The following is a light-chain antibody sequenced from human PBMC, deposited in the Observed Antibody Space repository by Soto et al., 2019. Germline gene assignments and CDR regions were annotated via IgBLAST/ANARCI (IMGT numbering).Light chain of an antibody. CDR3: SSCAGSNNPYV. CDR1: SSDVGGCKF. J-gene: IGLJ1*01. CDR2: EVN. V-gene: IGLV2-8*01. Sequence: QSVLTQPPSASGSPGQSVTISCTGTSSDVGGCKFVSWYQQYPGKAPQLIIYEVNKRPSRVPDRFSGSKSGNTASLTVSGLQAEDEAEYHCSSCAGSNNPYVFGTGTKLTVL.